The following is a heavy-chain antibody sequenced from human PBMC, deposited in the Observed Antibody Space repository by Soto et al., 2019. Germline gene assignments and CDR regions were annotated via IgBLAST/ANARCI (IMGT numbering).Heavy chain of an antibody. J-gene: IGHJ4*02. Sequence: QVQLVVSGGGVVQPGRSLRLSCAASGFRNYGMHWVRQAPGKGLEWVALIWHDGSKKHYADSVKGRFTISRDDSKNTVDLQMNSLRADDTAVYYCARDRGDFGSGGSFFDCWGQGTLVTVSS. V-gene: IGHV3-33*01. D-gene: IGHD3-10*01. CDR1: GFRNYG. CDR3: ARDRGDFGSGGSFFDC. CDR2: IWHDGSKK.